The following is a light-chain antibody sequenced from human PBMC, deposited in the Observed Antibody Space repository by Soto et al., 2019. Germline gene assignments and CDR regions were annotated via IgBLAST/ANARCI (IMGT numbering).Light chain of an antibody. CDR3: QQRSNWPPRAT. V-gene: IGKV3-11*01. CDR2: DAS. CDR1: QTVSSY. Sequence: EIVLTQSPATLALSPGERATLSCRASQTVSSYLAWYQQKPGQAPRLLIYDASTRATGIPARFSGSGSGTDFTLTISSLELEDFAVYYCQQRSNWPPRATFGGGTKVEIK. J-gene: IGKJ4*01.